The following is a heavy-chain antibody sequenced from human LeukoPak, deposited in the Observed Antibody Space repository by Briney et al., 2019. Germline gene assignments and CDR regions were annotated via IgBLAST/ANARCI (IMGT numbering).Heavy chain of an antibody. Sequence: SETLSLTCAVYGGSFSGYYWSWIRQPPGKGLEWIGEINHSGSTNYNPSLKSRVTISVDTSKNQFSLKLSAVTAADTAVYYCAREGPRIVGATARRYFDYWGQGTLVTVSS. J-gene: IGHJ4*02. CDR3: AREGPRIVGATARRYFDY. D-gene: IGHD1-26*01. V-gene: IGHV4-34*01. CDR2: INHSGST. CDR1: GGSFSGYY.